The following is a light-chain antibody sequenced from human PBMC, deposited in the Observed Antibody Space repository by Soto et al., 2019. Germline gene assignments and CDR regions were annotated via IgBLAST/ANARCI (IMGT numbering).Light chain of an antibody. V-gene: IGKV3-20*01. J-gene: IGKJ5*01. CDR3: QQFGTSLPIT. CDR1: QSVSSN. Sequence: EIVMTQSPATLSVSPGERATLSCRASQSVSSNLAWYQQKPGQAPRLLIYAASSRATGIPDRFSGSGSGTDFTLTISRLESGDFAVYYCQQFGTSLPITFGQGTRLEIK. CDR2: AAS.